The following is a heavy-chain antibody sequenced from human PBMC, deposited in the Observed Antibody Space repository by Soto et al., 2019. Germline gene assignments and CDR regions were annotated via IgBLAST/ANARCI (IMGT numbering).Heavy chain of an antibody. Sequence: GGSLRLSCAASGFTLSSYAMHWVRQAPGKGLEWVAVISYDGSNKYYADSVKGRFTISRDNSKNTLYLQMNSLRAEDTAVYYCARSGTYYAMPLDYWGQGTLVTVSS. D-gene: IGHD3-9*01. CDR2: ISYDGSNK. V-gene: IGHV3-30-3*01. CDR3: ARSGTYYAMPLDY. CDR1: GFTLSSYA. J-gene: IGHJ4*02.